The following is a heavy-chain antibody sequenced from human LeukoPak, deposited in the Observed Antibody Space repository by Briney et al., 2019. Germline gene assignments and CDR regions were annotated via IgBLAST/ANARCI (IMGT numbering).Heavy chain of an antibody. J-gene: IGHJ4*02. CDR3: AREWDS. Sequence: GGSLRLTCAASGFTFNSYSMNWVRQAPGKGLEWVTYISSSGSTMYYVDSVKGRFTISRDNAKNSLHLQMNSLRDEDTAVYFCAREWDSWGQGTLVTVSS. CDR2: ISSSGSTM. V-gene: IGHV3-48*02. CDR1: GFTFNSYS.